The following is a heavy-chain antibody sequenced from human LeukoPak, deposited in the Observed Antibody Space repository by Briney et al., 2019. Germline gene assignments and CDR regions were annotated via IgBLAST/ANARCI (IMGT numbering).Heavy chain of an antibody. Sequence: GRSLRLSCAASGFTFSSYGMHWVRQAPGKGLEWEAVIWYDGSNKYYADSVKGRFTISRDNSKNTLYLQMNSLRAEDTAVHYCARDREQWLVMDFDYWGQGTLVTVSS. CDR1: GFTFSSYG. CDR3: ARDREQWLVMDFDY. D-gene: IGHD6-19*01. V-gene: IGHV3-33*01. CDR2: IWYDGSNK. J-gene: IGHJ4*02.